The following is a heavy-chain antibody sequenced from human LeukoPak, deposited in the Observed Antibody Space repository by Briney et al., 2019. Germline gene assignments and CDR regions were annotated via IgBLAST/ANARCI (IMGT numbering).Heavy chain of an antibody. V-gene: IGHV3-33*06. Sequence: GGSLRLSCAASGFTFSSYGMHWVRQAPGKGLEWVAVIWYDGSIKYYADSVKGRFTISRDNSKNTLYLQMNSLRAEDTAVYYCAKDTAMATIRVWGQGTMVTVSS. CDR1: GFTFSSYG. CDR3: AKDTAMATIRV. CDR2: IWYDGSIK. J-gene: IGHJ3*01. D-gene: IGHD5-24*01.